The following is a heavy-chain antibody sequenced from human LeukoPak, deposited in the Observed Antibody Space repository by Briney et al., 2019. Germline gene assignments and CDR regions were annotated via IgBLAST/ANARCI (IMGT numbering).Heavy chain of an antibody. Sequence: SETLSLTYTVSGGSISSSTYYWGWIRQPPGKGLEWIGTIYYSGSTYYNASLKSRVTISVDTSKNQFSLKLSSLTAADTAVYYCARHKYSTGWPPEGAFDIWGQGTMVTVSS. CDR2: IYYSGST. CDR3: ARHKYSTGWPPEGAFDI. CDR1: GGSISSSTYY. D-gene: IGHD6-19*01. J-gene: IGHJ3*02. V-gene: IGHV4-39*01.